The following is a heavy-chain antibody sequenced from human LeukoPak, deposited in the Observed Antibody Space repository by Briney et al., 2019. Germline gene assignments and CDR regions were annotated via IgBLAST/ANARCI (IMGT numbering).Heavy chain of an antibody. D-gene: IGHD3-10*01. CDR1: GFTFSTYW. CDR2: ISSSSSYI. J-gene: IGHJ4*02. Sequence: GGSLRLSCAASGFTFSTYWMTWVRQAPGKGLEWVSSISSSSSYIYYADSVKGRFTISRDNAKNSLYLQMNSLRAEDTAVYYCARDRDYYGSGSTLYYFDYWGQGTLVTVSS. CDR3: ARDRDYYGSGSTLYYFDY. V-gene: IGHV3-21*01.